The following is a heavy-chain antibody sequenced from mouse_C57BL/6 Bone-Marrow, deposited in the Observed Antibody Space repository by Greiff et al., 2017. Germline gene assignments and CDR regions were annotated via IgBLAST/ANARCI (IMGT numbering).Heavy chain of an antibody. V-gene: IGHV1-69*01. CDR3: AGDGYEGAWFAY. CDR1: GYTFTSYW. J-gene: IGHJ3*01. Sequence: VQLQQSGAELVMPGASVKLSCKASGYTFTSYWMHWVKQRPGQGLEWIGEIDPADSYTNYNQKFKGKATLTVDTSSSTAYLQLSILTSEDSAVYYGAGDGYEGAWFAYWGQGTLVTVSA. D-gene: IGHD2-2*01. CDR2: IDPADSYT.